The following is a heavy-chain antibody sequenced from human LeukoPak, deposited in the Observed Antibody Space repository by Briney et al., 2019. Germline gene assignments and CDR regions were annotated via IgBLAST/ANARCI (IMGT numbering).Heavy chain of an antibody. D-gene: IGHD4-17*01. CDR2: ISSSSSYI. Sequence: GGSLRLSCAASGFTFSSYSMNWVRQAPGKGLEWVSSISSSSSYIYYADSVKGRFTISRDNAKNSLYLQMNSLRAEDTAVYYCARDTVTKDYYYYYGMDVWGQGTTVTVSS. J-gene: IGHJ6*02. CDR3: ARDTVTKDYYYYYGMDV. V-gene: IGHV3-21*01. CDR1: GFTFSSYS.